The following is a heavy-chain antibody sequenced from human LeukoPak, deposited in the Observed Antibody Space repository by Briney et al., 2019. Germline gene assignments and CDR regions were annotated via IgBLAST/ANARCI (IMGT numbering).Heavy chain of an antibody. Sequence: PSETLSLTCTVSGGSIRSGSYYRAWIRQPPGRGLEWIGSIYYTGDTYYSPSFRGRVIMSVDTSKNQFSLNLSSVTAADTAVYYCARRTTYCSGGSCYYFDKWGQGALVTVSS. D-gene: IGHD2-15*01. CDR2: IYYTGDT. V-gene: IGHV4-39*01. CDR3: ARRTTYCSGGSCYYFDK. CDR1: GGSIRSGSYY. J-gene: IGHJ4*02.